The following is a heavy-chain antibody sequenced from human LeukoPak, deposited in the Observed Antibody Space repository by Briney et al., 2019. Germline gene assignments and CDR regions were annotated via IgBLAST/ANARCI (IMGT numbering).Heavy chain of an antibody. J-gene: IGHJ5*02. Sequence: SETLSLTCTVSGGSISSSSYYWGWIRQPPGKGLEWIGSIYYSGSTYYNPSLKSRVTISVDTSKNRFSLKLSSVTAADTAVYYCARHVKGWFDPWGQGTLVTVSS. CDR3: ARHVKGWFDP. CDR2: IYYSGST. CDR1: GGSISSSSYY. V-gene: IGHV4-39*01. D-gene: IGHD2/OR15-2a*01.